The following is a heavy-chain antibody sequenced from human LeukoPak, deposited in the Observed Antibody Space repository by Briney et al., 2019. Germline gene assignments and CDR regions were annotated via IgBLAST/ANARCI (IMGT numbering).Heavy chain of an antibody. Sequence: PGGSLRLSCEASGLTLSDDYMTWVRQAPGKGLESVLIMTTSGNIKSSADSVKGRFTISRDNANNILHLQMNSLRAEDTGVYYCARLTYRMMLESLSPDPYYYMDIWGNGTTVTVSS. CDR2: MTTSGNIK. J-gene: IGHJ6*03. V-gene: IGHV3-69-1*02. CDR1: GLTLSDDY. D-gene: IGHD3-16*01. CDR3: ARLTYRMMLESLSPDPYYYMDI.